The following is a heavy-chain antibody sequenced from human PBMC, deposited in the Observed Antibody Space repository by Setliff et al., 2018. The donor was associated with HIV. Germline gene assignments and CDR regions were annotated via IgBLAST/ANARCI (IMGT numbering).Heavy chain of an antibody. D-gene: IGHD2-15*01. CDR1: GGTFSSYA. CDR3: ARDPGGVSVVVVAATNYLDY. CDR2: IIPILGTA. J-gene: IGHJ4*02. V-gene: IGHV1-69*13. Sequence: SVKVSCKASGGTFSSYAISWVRQAPGQGLEWMGGIIPILGTANYAQKFQGRVTITADESTSTAYMELSSLRSEDTAVYYCARDPGGVSVVVVAATNYLDYWGQGTLVTVSS.